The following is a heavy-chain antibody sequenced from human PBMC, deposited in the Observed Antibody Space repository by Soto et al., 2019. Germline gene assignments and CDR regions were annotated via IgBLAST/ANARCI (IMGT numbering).Heavy chain of an antibody. V-gene: IGHV3-53*01. D-gene: IGHD1-1*01. CDR3: TTWHEREHAYDV. CDR2: LYDVDGS. Sequence: DVQLVESGGGLMQPGETLRLSCAASGLTVSGKKYVAWVRQAPGKGLEWVSALYDVDGSFYADSVKGRFTTSSDSSKTTVYLQMNGLRPDDTAVYYCTTWHEREHAYDVWGQGTTVTVSS. J-gene: IGHJ3*01. CDR1: GLTVSGKKY.